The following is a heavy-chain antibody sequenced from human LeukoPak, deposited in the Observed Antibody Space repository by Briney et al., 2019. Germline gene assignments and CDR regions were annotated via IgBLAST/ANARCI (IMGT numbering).Heavy chain of an antibody. V-gene: IGHV3-21*01. CDR1: GFTFSSYS. J-gene: IGHJ4*02. CDR3: ARDEDYYGSGTPGDY. D-gene: IGHD3-10*01. CDR2: ISSSSSYI. Sequence: GGSLRLSCAASGFTFSSYSMNWVRQAPGKGLEWVSSISSSSSYIYYADSVKGRFTISRDNAKNSLYLQMNSLRAEDTAVYYCARDEDYYGSGTPGDYWGQGTLVTVSS.